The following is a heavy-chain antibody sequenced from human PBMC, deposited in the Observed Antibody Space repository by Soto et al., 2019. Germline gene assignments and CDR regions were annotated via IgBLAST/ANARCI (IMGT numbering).Heavy chain of an antibody. V-gene: IGHV1-3*01. J-gene: IGHJ4*02. D-gene: IGHD3-10*01. CDR1: GYTFTSYG. CDR3: ARDKVRAWLSY. Sequence: GASVKVSCKASGYTFTSYGISWVRQAPGQGLEWMGWINAGNGNTKYSQKFQGRVTITRDTSASTAYVELSSLRSEDTAVYYCARDKVRAWLSYWGQGTLVTVSS. CDR2: INAGNGNT.